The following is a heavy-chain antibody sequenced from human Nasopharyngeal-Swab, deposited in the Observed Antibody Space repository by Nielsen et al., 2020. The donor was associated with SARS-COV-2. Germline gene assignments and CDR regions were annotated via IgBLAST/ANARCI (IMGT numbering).Heavy chain of an antibody. V-gene: IGHV6-1*01. Sequence: SQTLSLTCAISGDRVSSNTAAWSSIRQSPSRGLEWLGRTWYRSKWHYDYAESVKSRITINPDTTKNQFSLKLTSVTAADTAVYFCARGAYLASSYLGSGEWGRGTLVTVSS. CDR3: ARGAYLASSYLGSGE. CDR1: GDRVSSNTAA. J-gene: IGHJ4*02. D-gene: IGHD3-10*01. CDR2: TWYRSKWHY.